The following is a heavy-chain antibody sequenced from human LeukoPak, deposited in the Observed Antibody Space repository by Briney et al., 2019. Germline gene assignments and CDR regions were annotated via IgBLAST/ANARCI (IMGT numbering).Heavy chain of an antibody. CDR2: IYTSGST. Sequence: PSETLSLTCTVSGGSISSGSYYWSWIRQPAGKGLEWIGRIYTSGSTNYNPSLKSRVTTSVDTSKNQFSLKLSSVTAADTAVYYCARGGNCSGGSCYLYNWFDPWGQGTLVTVSS. CDR1: GGSISSGSYY. V-gene: IGHV4-61*02. CDR3: ARGGNCSGGSCYLYNWFDP. J-gene: IGHJ5*02. D-gene: IGHD2-15*01.